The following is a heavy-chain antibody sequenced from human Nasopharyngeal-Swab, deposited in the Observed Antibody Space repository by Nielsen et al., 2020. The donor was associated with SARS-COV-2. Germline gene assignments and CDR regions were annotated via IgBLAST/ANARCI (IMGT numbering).Heavy chain of an antibody. Sequence: GGSLRLSCAASGFTFSSYSMNWVRQAPGKGLEWVSSISSSSSYIYYADSVKGRFTISRDNAKNSLYLQMNSLRAEETAVYYCARDPPPYSSSWYSAYYYYDMDVWGQGTTVTVSS. CDR1: GFTFSSYS. J-gene: IGHJ6*02. V-gene: IGHV3-21*01. D-gene: IGHD6-13*01. CDR2: ISSSSSYI. CDR3: ARDPPPYSSSWYSAYYYYDMDV.